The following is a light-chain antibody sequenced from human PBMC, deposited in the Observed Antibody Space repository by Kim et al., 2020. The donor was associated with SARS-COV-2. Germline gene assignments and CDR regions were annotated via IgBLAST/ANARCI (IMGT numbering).Light chain of an antibody. CDR2: GAS. CDR1: QSVSSSY. CDR3: QQYGSSPPIT. V-gene: IGKV3-20*01. J-gene: IGKJ5*01. Sequence: EIVLTQSPGTLSLSPGERATLSCRASQSVSSSYLAWYQQQPGQAPRLLIYGASSRATGIPDRVSGSGSGTDFTLTISRLEPEDFAVYYCQQYGSSPPITFGQGTRLEIK.